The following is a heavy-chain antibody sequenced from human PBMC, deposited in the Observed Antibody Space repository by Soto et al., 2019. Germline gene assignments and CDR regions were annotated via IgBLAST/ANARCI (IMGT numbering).Heavy chain of an antibody. J-gene: IGHJ4*02. V-gene: IGHV4-30-4*01. CDR1: GGSINSDYYY. Sequence: QVRLQESGPGLVKPSQTLSLTCTVSGGSINSDYYYWGWIRQPPGKGLEWIGYMYSSGSTYSNPSLKGPAAMSGDPSQNNFSLSLTSVTAADTAVYFCVRGTDWATVDACHRYFDSWGQGIPVTVSS. D-gene: IGHD1-26*01. CDR2: MYSSGST. CDR3: VRGTDWATVDACHRYFDS.